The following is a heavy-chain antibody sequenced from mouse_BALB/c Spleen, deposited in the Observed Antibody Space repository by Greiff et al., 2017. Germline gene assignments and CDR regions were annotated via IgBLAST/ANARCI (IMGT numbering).Heavy chain of an antibody. V-gene: IGHV5-9-4*01. D-gene: IGHD1-2*01. CDR3: ARGGTTATFAY. CDR2: ISSGGSYT. CDR1: GFTFSSYA. J-gene: IGHJ3*01. Sequence: EVQLVESGGGLVKPGGSLKLSCAASGFTFSSYAMSWVRQSPEKRLEWVAEISSGGSYTYYPDTVTGRFTISRDNAKNTLYLEMSSLRSEDTAMYYCARGGTTATFAYWGQGTLVTVSA.